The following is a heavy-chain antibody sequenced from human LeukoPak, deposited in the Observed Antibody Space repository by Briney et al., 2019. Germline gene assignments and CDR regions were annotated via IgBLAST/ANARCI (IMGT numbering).Heavy chain of an antibody. J-gene: IGHJ4*02. CDR1: GYTFTSYD. V-gene: IGHV7-4-1*02. D-gene: IGHD6-13*01. CDR3: AREIWGSTSSRSFAY. CDR2: INTNTGNP. Sequence: ASVKVSCKASGYTFTSYDINWVRQATGQGLEWMGWINTNTGNPTYAQGFTGRFVFSLDTSASTAYLQISSLKADDTAVYYCAREIWGSTSSRSFAYWGQGALVTVSS.